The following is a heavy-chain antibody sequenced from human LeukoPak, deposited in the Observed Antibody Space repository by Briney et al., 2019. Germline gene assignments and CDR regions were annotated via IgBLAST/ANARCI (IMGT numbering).Heavy chain of an antibody. J-gene: IGHJ3*02. CDR1: GFTFSSYW. Sequence: PGGSLRLSCAASGFTFSSYWMSWVRQAPGKGLEWVANVKQDGSEKYYVDSVRGRFTISRDNAKNSLYLQMSSLRAEDTAVYYCAKDGAGTKRAFDIWGQGTMVTVSS. D-gene: IGHD1-1*01. V-gene: IGHV3-7*03. CDR2: VKQDGSEK. CDR3: AKDGAGTKRAFDI.